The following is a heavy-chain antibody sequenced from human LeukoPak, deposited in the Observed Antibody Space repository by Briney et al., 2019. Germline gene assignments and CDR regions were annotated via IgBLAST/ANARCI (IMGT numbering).Heavy chain of an antibody. CDR2: IIPILGIA. Sequence: SVKVSCKASGGTFSSYAISWVRQAPGQGLEWMGRIIPILGIANYAQKFQGRVTITADKSTSTAYMELSSLRSEDTAVYYCASGRNFCGGDCYSDYWGQGTLVTVSS. J-gene: IGHJ4*02. D-gene: IGHD2-21*02. V-gene: IGHV1-69*04. CDR1: GGTFSSYA. CDR3: ASGRNFCGGDCYSDY.